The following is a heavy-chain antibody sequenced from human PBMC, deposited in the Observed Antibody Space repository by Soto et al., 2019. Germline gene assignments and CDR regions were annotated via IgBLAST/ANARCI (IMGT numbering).Heavy chain of an antibody. J-gene: IGHJ5*02. Sequence: QVQLRESGPRLVKTSGTLSLTCAVSGGSISDTNWWTWVRQTPGKGLEWIGESYHSGSPTYSPSLGGRATFSVDKASDQFSLRLGSGAAADTAVYYCATLPPRIVVTLLPLPSWGQGIQVTVSS. V-gene: IGHV4-4*02. CDR2: SYHSGSP. CDR3: ATLPPRIVVTLLPLPS. D-gene: IGHD2-21*01. CDR1: GGSISDTNW.